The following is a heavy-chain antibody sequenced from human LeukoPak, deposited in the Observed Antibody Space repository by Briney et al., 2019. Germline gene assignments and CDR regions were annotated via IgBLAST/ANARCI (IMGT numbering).Heavy chain of an antibody. J-gene: IGHJ4*02. Sequence: PGGSLTLSCAASGFTLSDYYAGWTRPAPGGGRGWGSSIIGSGGRTYCAHCVEGRFTISRDNSKNTLYLHMNSLRADDTAVYYCEKETPAAGFPAYYGQGTRVTVSS. D-gene: IGHD6-13*01. CDR3: EKETPAAGFPAY. V-gene: IGHV3-23*01. CDR2: IIGSGGRT. CDR1: GFTLSDYY.